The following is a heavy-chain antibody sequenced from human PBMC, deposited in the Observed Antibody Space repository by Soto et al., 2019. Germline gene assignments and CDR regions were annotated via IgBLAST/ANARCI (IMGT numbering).Heavy chain of an antibody. CDR3: TTASGSYYGEDY. D-gene: IGHD1-26*01. CDR1: GLTFSDAW. CDR2: IKTKTEGGTT. V-gene: IGHV3-15*01. Sequence: LRLSCAASGLTFSDAWMSWVRQAPGEGLEWVGRIKTKTEGGTTDFVAPVKGRFTISRDDSKNTLYLQMNSLKTEDTAVYYCTTASGSYYGEDYWGQGTLVTVSS. J-gene: IGHJ4*02.